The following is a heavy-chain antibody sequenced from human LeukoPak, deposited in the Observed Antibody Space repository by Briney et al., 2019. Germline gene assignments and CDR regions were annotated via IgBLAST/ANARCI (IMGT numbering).Heavy chain of an antibody. V-gene: IGHV4-30-2*04. J-gene: IGHJ5*02. Sequence: IGYTYHSGYTYYNPSLKSRVTISVDTSKNQFSLKLSSVTAADTAVYYCARAVVVAATWFDPWGQGTLVTVSS. CDR2: TYHSGYT. D-gene: IGHD2-15*01. CDR3: ARAVVVAATWFDP.